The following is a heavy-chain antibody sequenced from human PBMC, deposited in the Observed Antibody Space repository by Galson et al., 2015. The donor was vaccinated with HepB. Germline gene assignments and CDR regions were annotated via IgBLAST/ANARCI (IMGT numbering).Heavy chain of an antibody. J-gene: IGHJ4*02. D-gene: IGHD1-1*01. CDR1: GGSVSSGTYY. CDR3: ARESARRLDF. Sequence: ETLSLTCTVSGGSVSSGTYYWSWIRQPPGKGLEWIGYIYSSEITNYNPSLKSRVTMSVDTSENHFSLKLSSVTAADTAVYYCARESARRLDFWGQGTLVTVSS. CDR2: IYSSEIT. V-gene: IGHV4-61*03.